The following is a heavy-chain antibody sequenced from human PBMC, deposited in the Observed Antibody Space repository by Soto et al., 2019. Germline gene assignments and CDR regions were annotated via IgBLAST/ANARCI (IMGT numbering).Heavy chain of an antibody. D-gene: IGHD1-26*01. J-gene: IGHJ4*01. CDR3: ARDHSGSYSPFFDY. Sequence: GASLKVSCKASGYSVTPSAIHWLRQAPGKRLEWMGWINAGSGSAKYSQKFQGRVTITRDTSASTAYMELSSLKSEDTAMYYCARDHSGSYSPFFDYWG. CDR2: INAGSGSA. CDR1: GYSVTPSA. V-gene: IGHV1-3*01.